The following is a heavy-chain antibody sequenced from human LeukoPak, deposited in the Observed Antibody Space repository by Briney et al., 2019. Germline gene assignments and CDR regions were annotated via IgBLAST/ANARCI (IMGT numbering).Heavy chain of an antibody. J-gene: IGHJ4*02. CDR2: INHSGST. V-gene: IGHV4-34*01. CDR3: ARMFSSGRSSFDY. CDR1: GGSFSGYY. Sequence: KPSETLSLTCAVSGGSFSGYYWNWIRQSPGKGLEWIGEINHSGSTHYNPSLKSRVTISVDTSQKQFSLRLTSVTAADTAVYYCARMFSSGRSSFDYWGQGTLVTVSS. D-gene: IGHD6-19*01.